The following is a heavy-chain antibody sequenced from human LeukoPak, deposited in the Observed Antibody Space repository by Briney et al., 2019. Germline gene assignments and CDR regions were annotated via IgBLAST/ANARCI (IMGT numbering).Heavy chain of an antibody. CDR2: ISWDGGTT. Sequence: PGGSLRLSCAASGFTFDDYGMHWGRQPPGKGLEWVSLISWDGGTTYYADSAKGRFTISRDNSKNSLYLQMNSLRAEDTALYYCAKKGEGYYFDYWGQGTLVTVSS. V-gene: IGHV3-43D*04. J-gene: IGHJ4*02. CDR3: AKKGEGYYFDY. D-gene: IGHD1-26*01. CDR1: GFTFDDYG.